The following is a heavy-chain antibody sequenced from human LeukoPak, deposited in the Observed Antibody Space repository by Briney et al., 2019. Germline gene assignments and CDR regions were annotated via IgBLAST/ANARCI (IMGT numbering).Heavy chain of an antibody. CDR3: GRAGLRTTPYYFDY. J-gene: IGHJ4*02. V-gene: IGHV3-72*01. Sequence: PGGSLRLSCAASRFTFSDHYMDWVRQAPGKGLEWVGRIRNKANSYTTEYAASVKGRFTISRDDSKNSLYLQMNSLKTEDTAVYYCGRAGLRTTPYYFDYWGQGTLVTVSS. CDR2: IRNKANSYTT. CDR1: RFTFSDHY. D-gene: IGHD1-7*01.